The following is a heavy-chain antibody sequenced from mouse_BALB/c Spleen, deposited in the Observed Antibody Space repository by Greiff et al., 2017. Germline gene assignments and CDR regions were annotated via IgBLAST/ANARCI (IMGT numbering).Heavy chain of an antibody. CDR3: ARLDGFFAY. D-gene: IGHD1-2*01. CDR1: GYTFTSYW. V-gene: IGHV1S41*01. CDR2: IAPGSGST. Sequence: DLVKPGASVKLSCKASGYTFTSYWINWIKQRPGQGLEWIGRIAPGSGSTYYNEMFKGKATLTVDTSSSTAYIQLSSLSSEDSAVYYCARLDGFFAYWGQGTLVTVSA. J-gene: IGHJ3*01.